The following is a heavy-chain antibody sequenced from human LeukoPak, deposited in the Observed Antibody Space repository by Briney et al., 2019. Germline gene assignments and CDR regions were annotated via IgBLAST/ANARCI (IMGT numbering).Heavy chain of an antibody. CDR1: GSTFTRDA. J-gene: IGHJ4*02. CDR2: INTKTGNP. CDR3: ARDKPGAAAGTDY. D-gene: IGHD6-13*01. V-gene: IGHV7-4-1*02. Sequence: ASVNVSCKASGSTFTRDAMNWVRQAPGQGLEWMGWINTKTGNPTYAQGFRGRFVFSLDTSVSTAYLQISSLKAEDSAVYYCARDKPGAAAGTDYWGQGTLVTVSS.